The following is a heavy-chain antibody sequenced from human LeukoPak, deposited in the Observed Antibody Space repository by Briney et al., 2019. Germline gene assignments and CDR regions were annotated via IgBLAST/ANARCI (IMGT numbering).Heavy chain of an antibody. J-gene: IGHJ4*02. Sequence: GGSLRLSCAVSGFTFSSYAMHWVPQAPGKGLEWVAVISFDGTNKYYAASVKGRFTMSRDNSKNTLYVQMNSLRPEDTAVYYCARGGGTTDSAWYGYYFDHWGQGTLVTVSA. D-gene: IGHD6-19*01. CDR3: ARGGGTTDSAWYGYYFDH. CDR1: GFTFSSYA. CDR2: ISFDGTNK. V-gene: IGHV3-30*04.